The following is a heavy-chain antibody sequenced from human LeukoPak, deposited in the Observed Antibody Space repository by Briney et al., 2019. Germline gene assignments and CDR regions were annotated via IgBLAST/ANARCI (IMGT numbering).Heavy chain of an antibody. CDR1: GFTFSSYE. J-gene: IGHJ4*02. Sequence: GGSLRLSCAASGFTFSSYEMTWVRQAPGKGLEWISYISSSGSAIYYADSVKGRFTISRDNAKNSLYLQMNSLRAEDTAVYYCARVPSWIDYWGQGTLVTVSS. D-gene: IGHD2-2*01. V-gene: IGHV3-48*03. CDR2: ISSSGSAI. CDR3: ARVPSWIDY.